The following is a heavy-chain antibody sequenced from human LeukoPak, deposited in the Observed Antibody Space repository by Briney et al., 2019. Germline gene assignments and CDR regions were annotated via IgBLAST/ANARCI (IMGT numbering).Heavy chain of an antibody. J-gene: IGHJ6*03. CDR2: ISTYNGNA. V-gene: IGHV1-18*01. CDR3: ARWTGYNFYYLDV. D-gene: IGHD3/OR15-3a*01. CDR1: GYILTQYG. Sequence: ASVKVSCETSGYILTQYGISWVRHAPGQGLEWMAWISTYNGNADYAQNFQGRDSMTTDTSTSTAYMELRSRRSDDTAVYYCARWTGYNFYYLDVWGQGTTVIVSS.